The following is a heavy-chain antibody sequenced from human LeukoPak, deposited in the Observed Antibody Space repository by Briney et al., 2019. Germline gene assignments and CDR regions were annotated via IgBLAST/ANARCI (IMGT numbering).Heavy chain of an antibody. CDR1: GYTFTSYD. V-gene: IGHV1-8*01. J-gene: IGHJ4*02. D-gene: IGHD2-2*01. Sequence: ASVKVSFKASGYTFTSYDINWVRQATGQGLEWMGWMNPNSGNTGYAQKFQGRVTMTRNTSISTAYMELSSLRSEDTAVYYCARESHCSSTSCYGGGDDYWGQGTLVTVSS. CDR2: MNPNSGNT. CDR3: ARESHCSSTSCYGGGDDY.